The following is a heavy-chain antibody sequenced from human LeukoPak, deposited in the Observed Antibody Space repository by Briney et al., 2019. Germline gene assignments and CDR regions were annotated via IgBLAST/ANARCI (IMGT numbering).Heavy chain of an antibody. CDR1: GITLSNYG. CDR2: MSDSGGRT. D-gene: IGHD3-22*01. V-gene: IGHV3-23*01. J-gene: IGHJ4*02. CDR3: AKRGVVIRVILVGFHKEAYYFDS. Sequence: PGGSLRLSCAVSGITLSNYGMSWVRQAPGKGLEWVAGMSDSGGRTNYADSVKGRFTISRDNPKNTLYLQMNSLRAEDTAVYFCAKRGVVIRVILVGFHKEAYYFDSWGQGALVTV.